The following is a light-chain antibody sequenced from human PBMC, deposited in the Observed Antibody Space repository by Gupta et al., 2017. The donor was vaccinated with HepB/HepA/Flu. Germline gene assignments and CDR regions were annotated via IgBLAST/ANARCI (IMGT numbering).Light chain of an antibody. CDR1: QSVSSSY. CDR3: QQYGSSPYT. Sequence: EIVFTQSPGTLSLSPGESATPSCRASQSVSSSYLDWYQQKPGQAPRLLIYGASSRATGIPDRFSGSGSGTDFTLTISRLEPEDFAVYYCQQYGSSPYTFGQGTKLEIK. V-gene: IGKV3-20*01. J-gene: IGKJ2*01. CDR2: GAS.